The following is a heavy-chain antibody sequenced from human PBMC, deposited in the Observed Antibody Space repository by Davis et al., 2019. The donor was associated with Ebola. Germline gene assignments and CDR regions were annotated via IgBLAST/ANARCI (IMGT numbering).Heavy chain of an antibody. CDR3: ARDPSITMVRGVPDY. D-gene: IGHD3-10*01. CDR2: INPNSGGT. V-gene: IGHV1-2*02. Sequence: ASVKVSCKASGYTFTGYYMHWVRQAPGQGLEWMGWINPNSGGTNYAQKFQGRVTMTRDTSISTAYMELSRLRSDDTAVYYCARDPSITMVRGVPDYWGQGTLVTVSS. J-gene: IGHJ4*02. CDR1: GYTFTGYY.